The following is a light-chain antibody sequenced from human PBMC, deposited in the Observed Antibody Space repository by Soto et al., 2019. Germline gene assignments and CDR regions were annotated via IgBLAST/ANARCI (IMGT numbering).Light chain of an antibody. J-gene: IGKJ5*01. Sequence: EVVLTQSPVTLSLSPGERATLSCRASQSFRGLLAWYQQKRGQAPRLLIYDAYNRATGIQPRFSGSGSGTDFTLTISSLEPEDSAVYYCQQRHMWPLTFGQGTRLEI. CDR3: QQRHMWPLT. CDR2: DAY. V-gene: IGKV3-11*01. CDR1: QSFRGL.